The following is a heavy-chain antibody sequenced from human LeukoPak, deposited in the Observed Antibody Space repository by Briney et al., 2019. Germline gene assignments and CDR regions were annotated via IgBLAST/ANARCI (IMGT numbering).Heavy chain of an antibody. CDR1: GYTFSDYY. CDR2: INPSGGST. Sequence: ASVKVSCKASGYTFSDYYMHWVRRAPGQGLEWMGIINPSGGSTSYAQKFQGRVTITADKSTSTAYMELSSLRSEDTAVYYCARVRGGTNWFDPWGQGTLVTVSS. CDR3: ARVRGGTNWFDP. D-gene: IGHD2-15*01. V-gene: IGHV1-46*01. J-gene: IGHJ5*02.